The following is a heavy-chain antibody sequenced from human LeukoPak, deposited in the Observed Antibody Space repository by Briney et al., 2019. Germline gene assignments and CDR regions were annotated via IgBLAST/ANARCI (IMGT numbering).Heavy chain of an antibody. D-gene: IGHD3-10*01. Sequence: SETLSLTCTVSGGSISSSSYYWGWLRQPPGMGLEWIGCIYYSGSTYYNPSLKSRVTLSVDTSKNQFSLKLSSVTAADTAVYYCARHRGVMVRGVIHPFDYWGQGTLVTVSS. J-gene: IGHJ4*02. V-gene: IGHV4-39*01. CDR2: IYYSGST. CDR3: ARHRGVMVRGVIHPFDY. CDR1: GGSISSSSYY.